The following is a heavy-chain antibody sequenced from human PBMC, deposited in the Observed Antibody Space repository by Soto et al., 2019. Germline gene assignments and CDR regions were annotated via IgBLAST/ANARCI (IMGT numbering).Heavy chain of an antibody. V-gene: IGHV1-3*01. J-gene: IGHJ6*02. Sequence: ASVKVSCKASGYTFTSYAMHWVRQAPGQRLEWMGWINAGNGNTKYSQKFQGRVTITRDTSASTAYMELSSLRSEDTAVYYCARVLPSKTYYYYGMDVWGQGTTVTVSS. CDR2: INAGNGNT. CDR1: GYTFTSYA. D-gene: IGHD2-2*01. CDR3: ARVLPSKTYYYYGMDV.